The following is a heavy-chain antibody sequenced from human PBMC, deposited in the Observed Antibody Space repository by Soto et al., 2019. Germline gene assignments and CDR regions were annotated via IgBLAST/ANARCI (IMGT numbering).Heavy chain of an antibody. V-gene: IGHV4-31*03. Sequence: QVQLQESGPGLVKPSQTLSLTCTVSGGSISSGGYYWSWIRQHPGKGLEWIGYIYYSGSTYYNPSLKSRDTISVDTSKNQFSLKLSSVTAADTAVYYCARGKAARLVVDYWGQGTLVTVSS. CDR1: GGSISSGGYY. CDR3: ARGKAARLVVDY. D-gene: IGHD6-6*01. J-gene: IGHJ4*02. CDR2: IYYSGST.